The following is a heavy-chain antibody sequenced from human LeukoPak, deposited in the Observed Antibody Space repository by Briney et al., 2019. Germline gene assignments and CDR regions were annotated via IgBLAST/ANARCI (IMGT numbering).Heavy chain of an antibody. CDR3: ARGPVTKFEF. Sequence: GGSLRLSCAASGFTVSRNYMSWVRQALGKGLEWVSVIYSGGTTYYADSVKGRFTISRDNSNNTLYLQMNSLRAEDTAVYYCARGPVTKFEFWGQGTILTVSS. D-gene: IGHD4-17*01. J-gene: IGHJ3*01. CDR2: IYSGGTT. V-gene: IGHV3-53*01. CDR1: GFTVSRNY.